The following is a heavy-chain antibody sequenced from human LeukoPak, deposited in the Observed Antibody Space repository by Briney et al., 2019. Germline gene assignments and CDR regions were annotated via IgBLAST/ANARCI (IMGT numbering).Heavy chain of an antibody. CDR3: ARDLGHGDYYYYMDV. Sequence: GGSLRLSCAASGFTFSYYWMSWVRQAPGKGLEWVANIKQDGSEKYYVDSVKGRFTISRDNAKNSLYLQMNSLRAEDTAVYYCARDLGHGDYYYYMDVWGKGTTVTVSS. V-gene: IGHV3-7*01. CDR1: GFTFSYYW. CDR2: IKQDGSEK. J-gene: IGHJ6*03. D-gene: IGHD3-16*01.